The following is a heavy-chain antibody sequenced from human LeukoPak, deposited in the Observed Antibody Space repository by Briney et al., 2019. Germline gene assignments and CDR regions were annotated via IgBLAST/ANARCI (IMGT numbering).Heavy chain of an antibody. CDR3: AKGHSPFDY. V-gene: IGHV3-23*01. CDR1: GFTFSSYA. J-gene: IGHJ4*02. Sequence: GSLRLSCAASGFTFSSYAMSWVRQTSGKGLEWVSALSGSGGSTYYADSVKGRFTISRDNSKNTLYLQMNSLRAEDTAVYYCAKGHSPFDYWGQGTLVTVSS. D-gene: IGHD2-21*01. CDR2: LSGSGGST.